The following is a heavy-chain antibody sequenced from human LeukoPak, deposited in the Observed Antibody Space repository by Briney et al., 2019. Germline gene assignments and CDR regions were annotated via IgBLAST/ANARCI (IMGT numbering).Heavy chain of an antibody. CDR2: IYYDGNQK. CDR1: GFTFSSYS. D-gene: IGHD4-23*01. CDR3: ARGGVATAWGAFDV. J-gene: IGHJ3*01. Sequence: PGGSLRLSCAASGFTFSSYSMNWVRQAPGEGREWGAVIYYDGNQKYYGDSVKGRFTVSRDVSENMLYLQMSSLRADDTAVYYCARGGVATAWGAFDVWGQGTMVTVSS. V-gene: IGHV3-33*08.